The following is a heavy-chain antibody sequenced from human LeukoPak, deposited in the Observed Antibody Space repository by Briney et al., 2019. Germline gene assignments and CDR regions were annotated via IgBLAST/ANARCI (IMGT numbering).Heavy chain of an antibody. CDR2: IRYDGSNK. J-gene: IGHJ4*02. D-gene: IGHD3-3*01. V-gene: IGHV3-30*02. CDR1: GFTFSSYA. CDR3: ARDYDFWSGYYSPTRGYFGY. Sequence: GGSLRLSCAASGFTFSSYAMSWVHQAPGKGLEWVTFIRYDGSNKYYTDSVKGRFTISRDNSKNTLYLQMDSLRAEDTAVYYCARDYDFWSGYYSPTRGYFGYWGQGTLVTVSS.